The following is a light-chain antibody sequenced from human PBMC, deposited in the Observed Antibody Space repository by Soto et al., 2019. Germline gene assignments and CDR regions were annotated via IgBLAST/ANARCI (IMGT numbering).Light chain of an antibody. V-gene: IGLV1-44*01. J-gene: IGLJ2*01. CDR2: SNS. CDR1: SSNIGGNT. Sequence: QSVLTQPPSASGTPGQRVTFSCSGSSSNIGGNTVSWFQHLPRTAPKLLIFSNSQRPSGVPDRFSGAKSGTSASLAISGLQSEDEADYYCSSYTSSSTVVFGGGTKLTVL. CDR3: SSYTSSSTVV.